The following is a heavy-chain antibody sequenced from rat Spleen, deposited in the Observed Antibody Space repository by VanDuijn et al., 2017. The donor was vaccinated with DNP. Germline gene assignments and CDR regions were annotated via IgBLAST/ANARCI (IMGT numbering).Heavy chain of an antibody. Sequence: QVQLKESGPGLVQPSQTLSLTCTVSGFSLTSYAVSWVRQPPGKGLEWIAAISSGGGTYYNSVLKSRLSISRDTSRNQVFLEMNGLQTEDTAMYFCARSDNIGTTGWFAYWGQGTLVTVSS. D-gene: IGHD1-5*01. CDR3: ARSDNIGTTGWFAY. CDR2: ISSGGGT. V-gene: IGHV2-6*01. CDR1: GFSLTSYA. J-gene: IGHJ3*01.